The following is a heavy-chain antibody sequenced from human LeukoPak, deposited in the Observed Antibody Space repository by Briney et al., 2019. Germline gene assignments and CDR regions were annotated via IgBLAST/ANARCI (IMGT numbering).Heavy chain of an antibody. CDR2: ISASGGST. D-gene: IGHD3-10*01. CDR1: GFTFGNYA. J-gene: IGHJ6*04. Sequence: GGSLRLSCAASGFTFGNYAMSWVRQAPGKGLEWVSSISASGGSTYYADSVRGRFTISRDNSNKILYLQMNSLRAEDTAVYYCVKCFSMIRGLRGTYYYYGMDVWGRGTTVTVSS. CDR3: VKCFSMIRGLRGTYYYYGMDV. V-gene: IGHV3-23*01.